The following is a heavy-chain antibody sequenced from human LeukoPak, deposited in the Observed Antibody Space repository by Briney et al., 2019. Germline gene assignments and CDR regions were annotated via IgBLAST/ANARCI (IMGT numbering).Heavy chain of an antibody. V-gene: IGHV3-48*04. CDR1: GFTFSSYS. CDR3: ARDLNSYSNYDGFVDY. J-gene: IGHJ4*02. Sequence: GGSLRLSCAASGFTFSSYSMNWVRQAPGKGLEWVSYISSSSSTIYYADSVKGRFTISRDNAKNSLYLQMNSLRAEDTAVYYCARDLNSYSNYDGFVDYWGQGTLVTVSS. CDR2: ISSSSSTI. D-gene: IGHD4-11*01.